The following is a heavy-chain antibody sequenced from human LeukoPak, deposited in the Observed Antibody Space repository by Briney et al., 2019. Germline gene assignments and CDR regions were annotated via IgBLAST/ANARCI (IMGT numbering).Heavy chain of an antibody. Sequence: GGSLRLSCRASGIVFSGYWMSWVRQAPGKGLEWVANIKQHGTERYYVDPVKGRFTISRDDATNSVYLQMNSLRGEDTAVYYCASDGGPFDHWGQGTLVTVAS. CDR2: IKQHGTER. CDR1: GIVFSGYW. J-gene: IGHJ4*02. V-gene: IGHV3-7*01. D-gene: IGHD3-16*01. CDR3: ASDGGPFDH.